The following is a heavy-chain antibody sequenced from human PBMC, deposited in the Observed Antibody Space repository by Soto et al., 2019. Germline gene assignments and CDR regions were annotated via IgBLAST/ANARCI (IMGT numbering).Heavy chain of an antibody. CDR3: ARGRYCSSITCDKKYGMDV. D-gene: IGHD2-2*01. CDR2: ISGYNGNR. Sequence: ASVKVSCKASGYTFTNYDISCVRQAPGQGLEWLGWISGYNGNRNYAQKFQGRVTMTTDTSTSTVYMELRSLRSDDTAVYYCARGRYCSSITCDKKYGMDVWGQGTTVTVSS. J-gene: IGHJ6*02. CDR1: GYTFTNYD. V-gene: IGHV1-18*01.